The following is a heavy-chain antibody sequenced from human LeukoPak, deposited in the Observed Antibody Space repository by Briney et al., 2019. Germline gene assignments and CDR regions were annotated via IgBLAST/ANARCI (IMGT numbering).Heavy chain of an antibody. CDR1: GFTVSSNY. J-gene: IGHJ3*02. V-gene: IGHV3-66*01. CDR2: IYSGGST. D-gene: IGHD3-10*01. CDR3: ARDLAPGWFGELIHAFDI. Sequence: GGSLRLSCAASGFTVSSNYMSWVRQAPGKGLEWVSVIYSGGSTYYADSVKGRFTISRDNSKNTLYLQMNSLRAEDTAVYYCARDLAPGWFGELIHAFDIWGQGTMVTVSS.